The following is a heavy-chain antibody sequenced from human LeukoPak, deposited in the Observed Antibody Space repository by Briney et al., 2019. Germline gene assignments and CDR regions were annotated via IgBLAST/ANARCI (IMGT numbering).Heavy chain of an antibody. CDR1: GYSFTSYW. J-gene: IGHJ6*03. Sequence: GESLKISCKGSGYSFTSYWIGWVRQMPGKGLEWMGIIYPGDSDTRYSPSFQGQVTISADKSISTAYLQWSSLKASDTAMYYCARVTDWQNRGVINLARTYYYYMDVWGKGTTVTVSS. CDR2: IYPGDSDT. CDR3: ARVTDWQNRGVINLARTYYYYMDV. V-gene: IGHV5-51*01. D-gene: IGHD3-10*01.